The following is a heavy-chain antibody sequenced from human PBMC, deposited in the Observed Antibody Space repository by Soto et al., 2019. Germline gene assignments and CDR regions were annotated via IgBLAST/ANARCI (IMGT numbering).Heavy chain of an antibody. CDR3: ARGPYTDSSEWFDP. Sequence: GGSLRLSCAASGFTFSNYAMAWVRQAPGKGLEWVSSISGRGDRTYYADSVKGRFTISRDNSKNTLSLQMNRLRAEDTALYYCARGPYTDSSEWFDPWGQGTLVTVS. J-gene: IGHJ5*02. V-gene: IGHV3-23*01. D-gene: IGHD2-2*02. CDR1: GFTFSNYA. CDR2: ISGRGDRT.